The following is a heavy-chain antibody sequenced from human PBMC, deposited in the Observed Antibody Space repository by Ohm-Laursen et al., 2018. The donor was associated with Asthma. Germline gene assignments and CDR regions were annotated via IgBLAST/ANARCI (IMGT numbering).Heavy chain of an antibody. V-gene: IGHV3-30*04. Sequence: SLRLSCAAPGFTFRSYAMHWVRQAPGKGLEFVAVIWYGGSNKYYADSVKGRFTISRDNSKNTLYLQMNSLRAEDTAIYYCAKDVLGFVAAAQDWGQGTLVTVSS. D-gene: IGHD6-13*01. CDR2: IWYGGSNK. CDR3: AKDVLGFVAAAQD. CDR1: GFTFRSYA. J-gene: IGHJ4*02.